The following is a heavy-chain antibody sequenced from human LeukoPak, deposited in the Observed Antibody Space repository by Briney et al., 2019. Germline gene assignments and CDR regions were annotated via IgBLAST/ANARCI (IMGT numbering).Heavy chain of an antibody. Sequence: ASVKVSCKASGYTFTGYYMHWVRQAPGQGLEWMGWINPNSGGANYAQKFQGRVTMTRDTSTSTAYMELSRLRSDDTAVYYCARDKGSGSYRYPSPNYHYYGMDVWGQGTTVTVSS. CDR2: INPNSGGA. CDR1: GYTFTGYY. V-gene: IGHV1-2*02. CDR3: ARDKGSGSYRYPSPNYHYYGMDV. J-gene: IGHJ6*02. D-gene: IGHD3-10*01.